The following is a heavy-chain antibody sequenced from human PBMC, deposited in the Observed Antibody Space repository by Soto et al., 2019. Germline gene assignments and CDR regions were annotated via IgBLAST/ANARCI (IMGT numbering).Heavy chain of an antibody. CDR2: IIPIFGTA. CDR3: ASRIGIAAAKGSAISYYYYGMDV. D-gene: IGHD6-13*01. V-gene: IGHV1-69*12. J-gene: IGHJ6*02. CDR1: GGTFSSYA. Sequence: QVQLVQSGAEVKKPGSSVKVSCKASGGTFSSYAISWVRQAPGQGLEWMGGIIPIFGTANYAQKFQGRVTITADESTSTAYMELSSLRSEDTAVYYCASRIGIAAAKGSAISYYYYGMDVWSQGTTVTVSS.